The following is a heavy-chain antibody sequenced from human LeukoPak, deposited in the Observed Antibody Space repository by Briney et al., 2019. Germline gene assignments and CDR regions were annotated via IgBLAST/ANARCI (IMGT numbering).Heavy chain of an antibody. D-gene: IGHD3-22*01. CDR3: ASQRYYYDSSGYYYVYYYGIDV. Sequence: GGSLRLSCAASGFTFGSYSMNWVRQAPGKGLEWVSSISSSSSYIYYADSVKGRFTISRDNAKNSLYLQMNSLRAEDTAVYYCASQRYYYDSSGYYYVYYYGIDVWGQGTTVTVSS. J-gene: IGHJ6*02. CDR2: ISSSSSYI. CDR1: GFTFGSYS. V-gene: IGHV3-21*04.